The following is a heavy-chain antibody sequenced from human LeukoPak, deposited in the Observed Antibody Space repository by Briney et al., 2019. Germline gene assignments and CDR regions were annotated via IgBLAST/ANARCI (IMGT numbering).Heavy chain of an antibody. V-gene: IGHV1-8*01. D-gene: IGHD3-3*01. CDR1: GYTFTSYD. CDR3: ARFARGDLYNWFDP. J-gene: IGHJ5*02. CDR2: MNPNSGNT. Sequence: ASVKVSCKASGYTFTSYDINWVRQATGQGLEWMGWMNPNSGNTGYAQKFQGRVTMTRNTSISTAYMELSSLRSEDTAVYYCARFARGDLYNWFDPWGQGTLVTVSS.